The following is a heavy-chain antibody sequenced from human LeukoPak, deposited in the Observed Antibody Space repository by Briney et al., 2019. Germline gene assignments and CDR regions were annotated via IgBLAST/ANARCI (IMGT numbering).Heavy chain of an antibody. CDR2: IKQDGSEK. CDR3: ARGGEARPANYYDSSGYYLVSDAFDI. V-gene: IGHV3-7*01. J-gene: IGHJ3*02. Sequence: GGSLRLSCAASGFTFSSYWMSWVRQAPGKGLEWVANIKQDGSEKYYVDSVKGRFTISRDNAKNSLYLQMNSLRAEDTAVYYCARGGEARPANYYDSSGYYLVSDAFDIWGQGTMVTVSS. D-gene: IGHD3-22*01. CDR1: GFTFSSYW.